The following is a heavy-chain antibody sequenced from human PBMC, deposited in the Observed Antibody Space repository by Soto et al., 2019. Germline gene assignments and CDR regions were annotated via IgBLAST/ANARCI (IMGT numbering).Heavy chain of an antibody. D-gene: IGHD2-2*01. CDR3: ARTIVVVPAANPYNWFDP. Sequence: SETLSLTCTVSGGSICSGGYCWSWIRQHPGKGLEWIGNIYYSGSTYYNPSLKSRVTISVDTSKNQFSLKLSSVTAADTAVYYCARTIVVVPAANPYNWFDPWGQGTLVTVSS. CDR1: GGSICSGGYC. CDR2: IYYSGST. V-gene: IGHV4-39*01. J-gene: IGHJ5*02.